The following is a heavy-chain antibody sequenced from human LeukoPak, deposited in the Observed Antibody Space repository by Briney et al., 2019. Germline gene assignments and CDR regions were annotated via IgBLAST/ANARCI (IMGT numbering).Heavy chain of an antibody. J-gene: IGHJ6*04. V-gene: IGHV3-48*03. CDR1: GFTFSSYE. CDR2: ISSSGSTI. CDR3: AELGITMIGGV. D-gene: IGHD3-10*02. Sequence: PGGSLRVSCAASGFTFSSYETNWVRQAPGKGLEWVSYISSSGSTIYYADSVKGRFTISRDNAKNSLYLQMNSLRAEDTAVYYCAELGITMIGGVWGKGTTVTISS.